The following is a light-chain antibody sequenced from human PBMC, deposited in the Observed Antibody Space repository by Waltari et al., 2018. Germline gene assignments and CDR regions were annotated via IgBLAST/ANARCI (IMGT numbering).Light chain of an antibody. CDR3: QQYNNWPPWT. CDR1: QSVSSN. CDR2: GSS. Sequence: EIVMTQSPATLSVSPGERATIPCRASQSVSSNLPWYQQKPGQAPRLLIYGSSTRATGIPARFSGSGSGTEFTLTISSLQSEDFAVYYCQQYNNWPPWTFGQGTKVEIK. J-gene: IGKJ1*01. V-gene: IGKV3-15*01.